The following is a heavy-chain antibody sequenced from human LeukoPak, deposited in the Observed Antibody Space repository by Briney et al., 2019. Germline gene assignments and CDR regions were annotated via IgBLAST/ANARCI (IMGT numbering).Heavy chain of an antibody. D-gene: IGHD3-22*01. CDR2: IYTSGST. Sequence: PETLSLTCTVSGGSISSYYWSWIRQPAGKGLEWIGRIYTSGSTNYNPSLKSRVTMSVDTSKNQFSLKLSSVTAADTAVYYCAREATYYYDSSAQWPIFDYWGQGTLVTVSS. V-gene: IGHV4-4*07. CDR3: AREATYYYDSSAQWPIFDY. CDR1: GGSISSYY. J-gene: IGHJ4*02.